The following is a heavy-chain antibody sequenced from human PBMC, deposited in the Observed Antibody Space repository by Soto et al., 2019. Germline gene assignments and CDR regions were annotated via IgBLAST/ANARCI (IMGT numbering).Heavy chain of an antibody. CDR3: ARVPGYCSGGSCYRGHYGMDV. CDR2: IYYSGST. Sequence: SETLSLTCTVSGGSISSYYWRWIRQPPGRGLEWIGYIYYSGSTNYNPSLKSRVTISVDTSKNQFSLKLSSVTAADTAVYYCARVPGYCSGGSCYRGHYGMDVWGQGTTVTVSS. V-gene: IGHV4-59*01. J-gene: IGHJ6*02. CDR1: GGSISSYY. D-gene: IGHD2-15*01.